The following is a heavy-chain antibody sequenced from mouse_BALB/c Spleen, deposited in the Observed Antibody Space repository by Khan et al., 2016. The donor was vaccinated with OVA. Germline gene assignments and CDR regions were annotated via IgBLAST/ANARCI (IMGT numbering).Heavy chain of an antibody. Sequence: EVELVESGPGLVKPSQSLSLTCTVSGFSITSDYAWNWIRQFPGNKLEWMGFISYSGNTNYNPSLKSRISITRNTSKNQFFLQLNSVTTEDTATYYCARIDGGDLDCWGQGTTLTVSS. V-gene: IGHV3-2*02. CDR2: ISYSGNT. J-gene: IGHJ2*01. CDR1: GFSITSDYA. D-gene: IGHD2-3*01. CDR3: ARIDGGDLDC.